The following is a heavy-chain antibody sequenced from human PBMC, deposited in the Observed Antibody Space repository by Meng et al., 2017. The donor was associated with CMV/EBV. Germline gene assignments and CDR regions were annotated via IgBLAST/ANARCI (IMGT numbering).Heavy chain of an antibody. J-gene: IGHJ6*02. CDR2: ISSSSSYI. V-gene: IGHV3-21*01. CDR1: GFTFSSYS. CDR3: ARDRGGDIAPYYYYGMDV. Sequence: GGSLRLSCAASGFTFSSYSMNWVGQAPGKGLEWVSSISSSSSYIYYADSVKGRFTISRDNAKNSLYLQMNSLRAEDTAVYYCARDRGGDIAPYYYYGMDVWGQGTTVTVSS. D-gene: IGHD2-15*01.